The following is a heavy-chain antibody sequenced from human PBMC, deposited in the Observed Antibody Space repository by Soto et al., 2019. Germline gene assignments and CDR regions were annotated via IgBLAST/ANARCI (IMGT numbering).Heavy chain of an antibody. CDR2: IYYRGNT. CDR3: ARHSKKTGDFDYYYGMDV. J-gene: IGHJ6*02. CDR1: GGSMSPYY. D-gene: IGHD7-27*01. Sequence: SETLCLTCTVSGGSMSPYYWSWIRQAPGKGLEWIANIYYRGNTNYNPSLESRVTISVDTSKNQFSLKLNSMTAADTAVYYCARHSKKTGDFDYYYGMDVWGQGTTVTVS. V-gene: IGHV4-59*08.